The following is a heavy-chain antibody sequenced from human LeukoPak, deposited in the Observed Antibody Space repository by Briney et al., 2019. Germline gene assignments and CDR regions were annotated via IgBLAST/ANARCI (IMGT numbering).Heavy chain of an antibody. CDR3: SREHGIAGTDYFDY. J-gene: IGHJ4*02. Sequence: GGSLRLSCAASGFTFSSYGMHWVRQAPGKGLEWVAIISYDGSNKYYADSVKGRFTISRDNSKNTLYLQMNSLRAEDTAVYYCSREHGIAGTDYFDYWGQGTLVTVSS. CDR2: ISYDGSNK. V-gene: IGHV3-30*03. CDR1: GFTFSSYG. D-gene: IGHD1-14*01.